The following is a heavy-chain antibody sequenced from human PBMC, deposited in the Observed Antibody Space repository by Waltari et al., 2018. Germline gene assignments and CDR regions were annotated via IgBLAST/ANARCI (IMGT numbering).Heavy chain of an antibody. J-gene: IGHJ1*01. V-gene: IGHV1-8*03. Sequence: QVQLVQSGAEVKKPGASVKVSCKASGYTFTSYDINWVRQATGQGLEWMGWMNPNSGNTGYAQKFQGRVTITRNTSISTAYMELSSVTAADTAVYYCARMRATVTEKYFQHWGQGTLVTVSS. CDR3: ARMRATVTEKYFQH. D-gene: IGHD4-17*01. CDR1: GYTFTSYD. CDR2: MNPNSGNT.